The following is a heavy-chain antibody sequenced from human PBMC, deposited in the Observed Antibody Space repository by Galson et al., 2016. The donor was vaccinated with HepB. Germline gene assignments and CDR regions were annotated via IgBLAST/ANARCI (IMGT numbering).Heavy chain of an antibody. D-gene: IGHD2-2*01. V-gene: IGHV3-74*01. CDR1: GFTFSSHW. Sequence: SLRLSCAASGFTFSSHWMHWVRQDPGKGLVWVSETNPVGSHTNYADSVKGRFTNSRDNAKNTLYLQMDSLRAEDTAVYYCAKAAPGAFDIWGQGTMVTVSS. CDR3: AKAAPGAFDI. CDR2: TNPVGSHT. J-gene: IGHJ3*02.